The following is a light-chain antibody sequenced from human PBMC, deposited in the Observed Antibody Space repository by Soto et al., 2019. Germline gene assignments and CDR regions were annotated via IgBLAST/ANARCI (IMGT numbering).Light chain of an antibody. CDR2: DVC. CDR1: TSDVGGYNF. Sequence: QSVLTQPRSVAGSRGQSVTISCTGTTSDVGGYNFVSWYQQRPGKVPKLMSYDVCIRLSGGPDRFSGSKSGNTASLTISGLQAEDEADYYCCSYVGSDTSFVFASAIKVTLL. J-gene: IGLJ1*01. CDR3: CSYVGSDTSFV. V-gene: IGLV2-11*01.